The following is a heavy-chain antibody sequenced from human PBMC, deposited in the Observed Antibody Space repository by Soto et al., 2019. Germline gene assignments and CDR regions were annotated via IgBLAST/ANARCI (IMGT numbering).Heavy chain of an antibody. D-gene: IGHD3-16*01. CDR3: ARDGGAGMDV. V-gene: IGHV1-3*02. Sequence: QQPQGRVTITRDTSANTVYMQLSSLTSEDGAVYYCARDGGAGMDVWGQGTTVTVSS. J-gene: IGHJ6*02.